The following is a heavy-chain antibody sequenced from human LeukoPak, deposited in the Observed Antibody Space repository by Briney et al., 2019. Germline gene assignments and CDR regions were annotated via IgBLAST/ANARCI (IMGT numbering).Heavy chain of an antibody. CDR2: ISSSSSYI. Sequence: GGSLRLSCAASGFTFSSYAMSWVRQAPGKGLEWVSSISSSSSYIYYADSVKGRFTISRDNAKNSLYLQMNSLRAEDTAVYYCARAGGYYYDDAFDIWGQGTMVTVSS. CDR1: GFTFSSYA. V-gene: IGHV3-21*01. D-gene: IGHD3-22*01. CDR3: ARAGGYYYDDAFDI. J-gene: IGHJ3*02.